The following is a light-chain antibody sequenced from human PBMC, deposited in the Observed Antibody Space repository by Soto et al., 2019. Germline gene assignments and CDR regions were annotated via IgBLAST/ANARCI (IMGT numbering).Light chain of an antibody. CDR3: QQFYKGWT. V-gene: IGKV1-5*01. CDR2: GVS. Sequence: DIQMTQSPSTLSASVGDRVTITCRASQSVGRSLAWYQQQRGKAPKLLIYGVSTLENGVPSRFSGFGSGTEFTLSISSLQPGDFGTYYCQQFYKGWTFGQGTRV. CDR1: QSVGRS. J-gene: IGKJ1*01.